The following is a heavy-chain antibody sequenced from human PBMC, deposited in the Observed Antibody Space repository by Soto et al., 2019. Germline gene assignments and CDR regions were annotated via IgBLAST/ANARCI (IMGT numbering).Heavy chain of an antibody. D-gene: IGHD4-4*01. Sequence: QITLKESGPTLVKPTQTLTLTCTFSGFSLSTSGVGVGWIRQPPGKALEWLALIYWNDDKRYSPSLKSRLTITKDTSKTQVALTMTNMDPVDTATYYCAHRGPNSKNAVYYYYYGMDVWGQGTTVTVSS. J-gene: IGHJ6*02. CDR1: GFSLSTSGVG. CDR2: IYWNDDK. V-gene: IGHV2-5*01. CDR3: AHRGPNSKNAVYYYYYGMDV.